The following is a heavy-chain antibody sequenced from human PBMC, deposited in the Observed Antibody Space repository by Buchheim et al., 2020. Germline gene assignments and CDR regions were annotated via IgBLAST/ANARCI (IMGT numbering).Heavy chain of an antibody. V-gene: IGHV3-7*01. CDR1: GFNFDSYW. D-gene: IGHD3-22*01. J-gene: IGHJ4*02. CDR2: INHDGSEK. CDR3: ARDYDSSGTTIDY. Sequence: EVQVVESGGGLVQRGGSLRLSCAASGFNFDSYWMTWVRQAPGKGLEWVANINHDGSEKYYAESVKGRFDISRDNAKSSVDLQMNRLSAGDTAVYFCARDYDSSGTTIDYWGQGTL.